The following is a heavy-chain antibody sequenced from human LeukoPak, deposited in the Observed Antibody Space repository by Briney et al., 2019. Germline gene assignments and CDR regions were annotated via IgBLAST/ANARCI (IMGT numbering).Heavy chain of an antibody. CDR1: GGSISSNTHD. V-gene: IGHV4-39*01. Sequence: PSGTLSLTCTVSGGSISSNTHDSAWLRHPPGKGLEWVGSITVSGRTFYSPSIKGPATLSEDPSNNQSSLILTSLTPSDPAVYYRAREESSVGDYWGQGILVTVSS. CDR2: ITVSGRT. J-gene: IGHJ4*02. CDR3: AREESSVGDY. D-gene: IGHD2/OR15-2a*01.